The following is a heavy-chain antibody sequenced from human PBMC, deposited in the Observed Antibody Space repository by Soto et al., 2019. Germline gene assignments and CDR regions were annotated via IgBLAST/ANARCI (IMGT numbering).Heavy chain of an antibody. CDR3: GRGSTVVPGNAFY. CDR2: INGDGSST. J-gene: IGHJ4*02. V-gene: IGHV3-74*01. CDR1: DFIFSNYW. D-gene: IGHD2-2*01. Sequence: GGSLRLSCAASDFIFSNYWMHWVRQAPGKGLVWVSRINGDGSSTNYADSVKGRFTISRDNAKNTLYLQMNGLRAEDTAVYYCGRGSTVVPGNAFYWGLGTLVTVSS.